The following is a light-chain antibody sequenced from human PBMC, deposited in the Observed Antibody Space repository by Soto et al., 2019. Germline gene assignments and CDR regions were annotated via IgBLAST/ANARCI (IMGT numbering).Light chain of an antibody. Sequence: EIVLTQSPGTLSLSPGERATLSCRASQSVSSSYLAWYQQKPGQAPRLLIYGASSRATGIPDRFSGSGSGTDFTLTSSRLEPDDVAVYYCQQYGSSPRSCGQGNKLEIK. V-gene: IGKV3-20*01. CDR2: GAS. CDR3: QQYGSSPRS. J-gene: IGKJ2*01. CDR1: QSVSSSY.